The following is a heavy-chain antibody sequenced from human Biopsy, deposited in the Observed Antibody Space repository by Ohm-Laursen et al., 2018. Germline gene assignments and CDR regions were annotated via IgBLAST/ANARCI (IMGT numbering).Heavy chain of an antibody. CDR3: ARELVDMATLDYHFDR. V-gene: IGHV4-59*01. Sequence: VTLSLTCTVSGGSISGSSWSWIRQAPGKGLEWIGYISYSSDTNYNPSHKSRITISVDTSKNQFSLRLTSVTAADTAVYFCARELVDMATLDYHFDRWGRGTLVTVSS. D-gene: IGHD5-24*01. CDR1: GGSISGSS. CDR2: ISYSSDT. J-gene: IGHJ4*02.